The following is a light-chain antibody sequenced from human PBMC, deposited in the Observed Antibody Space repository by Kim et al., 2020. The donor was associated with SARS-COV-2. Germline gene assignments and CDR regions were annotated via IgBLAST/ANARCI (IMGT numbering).Light chain of an antibody. CDR1: NSDVGGYNF. Sequence: QSALTQPPSASGSPGQSVTISCTGTNSDVGGYNFVSWYQQHPGKAPKLLIFEVNKRPSGVPDRFSGSKSGNTASLTVSGLQAEDEADYYCYSYAGSNNVAFGGGTQLTVL. J-gene: IGLJ2*01. CDR3: YSYAGSNNVA. V-gene: IGLV2-8*01. CDR2: EVN.